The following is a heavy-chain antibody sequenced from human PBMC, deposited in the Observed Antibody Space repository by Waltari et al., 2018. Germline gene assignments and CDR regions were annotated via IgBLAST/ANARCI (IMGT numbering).Heavy chain of an antibody. J-gene: IGHJ4*02. V-gene: IGHV3-49*03. D-gene: IGHD3-3*01. Sequence: EVQLVESGGGLVQPGRSLRLSCTASGFTFGDYAMSWFRQAPGKGLEWVGFIRSKAYGGTTEYAASVKGRFTISRDDSKSIAYLQMNSLKTEDTAVYYCTRDTYYDFWSGYPNFDYWGQGTLVTVSS. CDR1: GFTFGDYA. CDR2: IRSKAYGGTT. CDR3: TRDTYYDFWSGYPNFDY.